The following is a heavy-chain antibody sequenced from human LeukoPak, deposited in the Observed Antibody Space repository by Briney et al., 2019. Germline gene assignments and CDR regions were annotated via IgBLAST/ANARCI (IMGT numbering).Heavy chain of an antibody. D-gene: IGHD5-24*01. CDR2: IYYSGST. Sequence: SQTLSLTCTVSGGSISSGDYYWSWIRQPPGKGLEWIGYIYYSGSTYYNPSLKSRVTISVDTSKNQFSLKLTSVTAADTAVYYCARLAKMTAINTYYFDYWGQGTLVTVSS. CDR1: GGSISSGDYY. J-gene: IGHJ4*02. CDR3: ARLAKMTAINTYYFDY. V-gene: IGHV4-30-4*01.